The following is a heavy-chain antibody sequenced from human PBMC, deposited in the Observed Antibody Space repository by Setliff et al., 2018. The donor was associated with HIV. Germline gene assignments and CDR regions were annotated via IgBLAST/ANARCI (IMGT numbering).Heavy chain of an antibody. CDR2: IYYSGST. D-gene: IGHD3-10*01. V-gene: IGHV4-59*11. CDR3: ARSWGSGSYPY. Sequence: SETLSLTCTVSGGSISSHFWSWIRQPPGKGLEWIGSIYYSGSTYYNPSLKSRVTISVDTSKNQFSLKLSSVTAADTAVYYCARSWGSGSYPYWGQGTLVTVSS. J-gene: IGHJ4*02. CDR1: GGSISSHF.